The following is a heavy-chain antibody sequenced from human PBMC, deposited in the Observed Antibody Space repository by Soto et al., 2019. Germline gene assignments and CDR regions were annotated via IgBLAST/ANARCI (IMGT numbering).Heavy chain of an antibody. CDR3: ARSCYDFWSGYCDNDY. D-gene: IGHD3-3*01. J-gene: IGHJ4*02. CDR2: IYYSGST. CDR1: GGSISSYY. V-gene: IGHV4-59*01. Sequence: PSETLSLTCTVSGGSISSYYWSWIRQPPGKGLEWIGYIYYSGSTNYNPSLKSRVTISVDTSKNQFSLKLSSVTAADTAVYYCARSCYDFWSGYCDNDYWGQGTLVTVS.